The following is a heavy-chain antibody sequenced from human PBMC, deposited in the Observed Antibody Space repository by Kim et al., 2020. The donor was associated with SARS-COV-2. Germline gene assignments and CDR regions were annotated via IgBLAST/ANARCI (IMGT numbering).Heavy chain of an antibody. J-gene: IGHJ3*02. V-gene: IGHV1-69*04. D-gene: IGHD3-16*01. CDR1: GGTFSSYA. CDR2: IIPILGIA. Sequence: SVKVSCKASGGTFSSYAISWVRQAPGQGLEWMGRIIPILGIANYAQKFQGRVTITADKSTSTAYMELSSLRSEDTAVYYCARENYDYVWGSHDRAFDIWGQGTMVTVSS. CDR3: ARENYDYVWGSHDRAFDI.